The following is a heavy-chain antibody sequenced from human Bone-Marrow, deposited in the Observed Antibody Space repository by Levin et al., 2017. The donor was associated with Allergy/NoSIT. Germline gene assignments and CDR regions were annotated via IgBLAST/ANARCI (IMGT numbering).Heavy chain of an antibody. D-gene: IGHD5/OR15-5a*01. J-gene: IGHJ3*01. CDR2: IWYDGSQK. V-gene: IGHV3-33*01. Sequence: PGGSLRLSCLASGFSFSRYGIHWVRQAPGKGLEWVGRIWYDGSQKYYADSVKGRFTLSRDNSKNTVYLQMNNLRVEDTAMYYYKVYDSGHMNSGWAFDLWGQGTMVTVSS. CDR1: GFSFSRYG. CDR3: KVYDSGHMNSGWAFDL.